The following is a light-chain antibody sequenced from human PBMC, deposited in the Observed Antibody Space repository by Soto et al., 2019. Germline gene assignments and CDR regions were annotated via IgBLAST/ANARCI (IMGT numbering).Light chain of an antibody. CDR2: SAS. CDR1: QSIRTY. V-gene: IGKV1-39*01. J-gene: IGKJ1*01. CDR3: QHFYNVPRT. Sequence: DIQMTQSPSSLSASVGDRVIITCRASQSIRTYLNWYQQKPAKAPNLLIYSASTLQSGVPSRFSGSGSGTDFTLTINSLQPEDFATYYCQHFYNVPRTFGQGTKVEI.